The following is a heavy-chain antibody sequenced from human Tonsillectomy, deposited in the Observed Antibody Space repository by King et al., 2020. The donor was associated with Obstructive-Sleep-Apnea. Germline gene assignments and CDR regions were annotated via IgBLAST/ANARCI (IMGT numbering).Heavy chain of an antibody. D-gene: IGHD2-21*02. Sequence: VQLVESGGGLVQPGGSLRLACVASGFRFSSHWMSWVRQAPGKGLEWVANIKQDGSEEYYVDSVNGRSTISRDNAKNSVYLQMNSLRVEDTAVYYCARHPYCGGDCYSLDYWGQGTLVTVSS. CDR3: ARHPYCGGDCYSLDY. CDR1: GFRFSSHW. V-gene: IGHV3-7*03. J-gene: IGHJ4*02. CDR2: IKQDGSEE.